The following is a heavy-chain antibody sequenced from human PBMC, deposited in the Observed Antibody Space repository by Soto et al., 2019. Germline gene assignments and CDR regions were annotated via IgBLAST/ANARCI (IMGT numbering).Heavy chain of an antibody. Sequence: SETLSLTCTVSGGSVSSGSYYWSWIRQPPGKGLEWIGYIYYSGSTNYNPSLKSRVTISVDTSKNQFSLKLSSVTAADTAVYYCARDGDFRSGLYGMDVWGQATTVTVSS. CDR3: ARDGDFRSGLYGMDV. CDR2: IYYSGST. V-gene: IGHV4-61*01. J-gene: IGHJ6*02. CDR1: GGSVSSGSYY. D-gene: IGHD3-3*01.